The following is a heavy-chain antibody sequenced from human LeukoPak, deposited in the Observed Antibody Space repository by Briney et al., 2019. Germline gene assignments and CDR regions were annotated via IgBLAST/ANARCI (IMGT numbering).Heavy chain of an antibody. CDR2: IWFDGTNQ. Sequence: GGSLRLSCAASGFSFSDYGMHWVRQAPGKGLEWMAIIWFDGTNQYYADSVKGRFTISRDNSKNTLFLQMNSLRADDTAVYYCARDSAAGYSSTWINYDYGLDVWGQGTTVIVSS. V-gene: IGHV3-33*01. CDR3: ARDSAAGYSSTWINYDYGLDV. CDR1: GFSFSDYG. J-gene: IGHJ6*02. D-gene: IGHD6-13*01.